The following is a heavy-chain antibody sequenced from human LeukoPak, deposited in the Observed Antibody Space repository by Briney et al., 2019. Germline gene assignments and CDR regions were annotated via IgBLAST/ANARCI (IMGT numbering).Heavy chain of an antibody. V-gene: IGHV4-59*01. CDR2: IYYRGSA. CDR1: GGSISSYY. J-gene: IGHJ4*02. CDR3: ARAGVYYASGSYLGY. D-gene: IGHD3-10*01. Sequence: SETLSLTCTVSGGSISSYYWSWIRQPPGKGLEWIGYIYYRGSANYNPSLKSRVTISVDTSKNQFSLKLTSVIAADTAVYYCARAGVYYASGSYLGYWGQGTLVTVSS.